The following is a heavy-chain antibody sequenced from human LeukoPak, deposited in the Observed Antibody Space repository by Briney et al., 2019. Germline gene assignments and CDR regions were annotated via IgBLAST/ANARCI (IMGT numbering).Heavy chain of an antibody. J-gene: IGHJ4*02. V-gene: IGHV5-51*01. D-gene: IGHD5-18*01. CDR2: IYPGDSDN. CDR3: ARRGYSYGRYYFDY. Sequence: GESLKISCKGSGYSFTSYWIGWVRQMPGKGLEWMGIIYPGDSDNTYNPSFQGQVTTSADKSISTAYLQWSSLKASDTAMYYCARRGYSYGRYYFDYWGQGTLVTVSS. CDR1: GYSFTSYW.